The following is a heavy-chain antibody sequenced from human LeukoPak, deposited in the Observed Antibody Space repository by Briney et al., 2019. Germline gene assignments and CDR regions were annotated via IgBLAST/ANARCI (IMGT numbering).Heavy chain of an antibody. J-gene: IGHJ4*02. CDR1: GISNKYW. CDR2: IHDSGTT. D-gene: IGHD6-6*01. V-gene: IGHV4-4*02. CDR3: ARVDPDSSSTLEVFDY. Sequence: PSETLSLTCAVSGISNKYWWTWVRQPPGKGLEWIGEIHDSGTTNYNTSLRSRVIISLDTSKNQLSLKLNSMTAADTAVYYCARVDPDSSSTLEVFDYWGQGTLVTVSS.